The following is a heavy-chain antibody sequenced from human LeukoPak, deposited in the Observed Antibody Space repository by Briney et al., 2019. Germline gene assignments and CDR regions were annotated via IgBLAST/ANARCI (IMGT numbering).Heavy chain of an antibody. Sequence: GGSLRLSCAASGFTSSSYAMSWVRQAPGKGLEWVSAISGSGGSTYYADSVKGRFTISRDNSKNTLYLQMNSLRAEDTAVYYCAKDFSWGPYDSSGYYFDYWGQGTLVTVSS. CDR2: ISGSGGST. J-gene: IGHJ4*02. CDR1: GFTSSSYA. CDR3: AKDFSWGPYDSSGYYFDY. V-gene: IGHV3-23*01. D-gene: IGHD3-22*01.